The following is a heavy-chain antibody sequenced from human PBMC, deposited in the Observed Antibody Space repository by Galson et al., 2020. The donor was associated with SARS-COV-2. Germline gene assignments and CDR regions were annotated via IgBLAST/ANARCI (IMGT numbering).Heavy chain of an antibody. CDR3: ARQNSERRWERTDAFDI. V-gene: IGHV3-21*01. CDR1: GFTFSSYS. D-gene: IGHD1-26*01. J-gene: IGHJ3*02. CDR2: ISSSSSYI. Sequence: GGSLRLSCAASGFTFSSYSMNWVRQAPGKGLEWVSSISSSSSYIYYADSVKGRFTISRDNAKNSLYLQMNSLRAEDTAVYYCARQNSERRWERTDAFDIWGQGTMVTVSS.